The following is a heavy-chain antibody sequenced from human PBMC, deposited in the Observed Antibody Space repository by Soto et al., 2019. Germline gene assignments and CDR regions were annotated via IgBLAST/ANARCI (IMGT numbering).Heavy chain of an antibody. Sequence: GSSAKVSCKDSRFTFSNYGLKWVRQAPGQGRECMGWVSANNGHTNYAQNLQGRFSMTTDTSTSTAYMEPRGLTFDDTAVYYCARDIESVTAKHFFYYYAKDVWGQGTTDTVS. J-gene: IGHJ6*02. CDR1: RFTFSNYG. V-gene: IGHV1-18*01. CDR3: ARDIESVTAKHFFYYYAKDV. CDR2: VSANNGHT. D-gene: IGHD2-8*01.